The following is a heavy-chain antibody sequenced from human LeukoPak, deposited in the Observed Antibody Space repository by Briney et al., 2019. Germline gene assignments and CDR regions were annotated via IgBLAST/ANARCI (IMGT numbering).Heavy chain of an antibody. CDR3: ARGSTAWADAFDI. Sequence: KTSETLSLTCTVSGGSFSSSSYYWGWIRQPPGKGLEWIGSIYYSGSTYYNPSLKSRVTISVDTSKNQFSLKLSSVTAADTAVYYCARGSTAWADAFDIWGQGTMVTVSS. CDR2: IYYSGST. D-gene: IGHD7-27*01. CDR1: GGSFSSSSYY. V-gene: IGHV4-39*01. J-gene: IGHJ3*02.